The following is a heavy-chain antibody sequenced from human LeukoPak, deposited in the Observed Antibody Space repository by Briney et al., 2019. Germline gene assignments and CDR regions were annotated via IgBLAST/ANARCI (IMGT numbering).Heavy chain of an antibody. Sequence: PGGSLRLSCAASGFTFSNYAMHWVRQAPGKGLDWVAVVAYDGSIAYYADSVRGRFTISRDDSKNTLYLQMNSLRTEDTAVYYCARDRIRGAPDYFDYWGQGTLVIVSS. CDR3: ARDRIRGAPDYFDY. V-gene: IGHV3-30*03. J-gene: IGHJ4*02. D-gene: IGHD3-10*01. CDR1: GFTFSNYA. CDR2: VAYDGSIA.